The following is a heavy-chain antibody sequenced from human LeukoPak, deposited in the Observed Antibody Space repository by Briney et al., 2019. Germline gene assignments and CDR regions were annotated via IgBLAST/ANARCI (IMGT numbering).Heavy chain of an antibody. V-gene: IGHV4-4*07. CDR3: ATTVGCSSTSCYPPYYYYGMDV. Sequence: SETLSLTCTVSGGSISSYYWSWIRQPAGKGLEWIGRIYTSGSTNHNPSLKSRVTISVDTSKNQFSLKLSSVTAADTAVYYCATTVGCSSTSCYPPYYYYGMDVWGQGTTVTVSS. CDR1: GGSISSYY. D-gene: IGHD2-2*01. J-gene: IGHJ6*02. CDR2: IYTSGST.